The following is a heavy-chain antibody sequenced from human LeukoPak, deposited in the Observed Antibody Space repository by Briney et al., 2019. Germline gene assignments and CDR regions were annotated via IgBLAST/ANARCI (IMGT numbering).Heavy chain of an antibody. Sequence: SETLSLTCTVSGGSISSYYWSWIRQPPGKGLEWLGYIYYSGSTNYNPSLKSRVTISVDTSKNQFSLKLSSVTAADTAVYYCARIRSGLPMGYSSSWYVYYFDYWGQGTLVTVSS. D-gene: IGHD6-13*01. CDR1: GGSISSYY. CDR2: IYYSGST. CDR3: ARIRSGLPMGYSSSWYVYYFDY. V-gene: IGHV4-59*01. J-gene: IGHJ4*02.